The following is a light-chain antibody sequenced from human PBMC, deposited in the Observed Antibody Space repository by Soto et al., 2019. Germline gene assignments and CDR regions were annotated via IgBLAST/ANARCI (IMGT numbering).Light chain of an antibody. CDR1: QSLLHSNGYNY. V-gene: IGKV2-28*01. Sequence: DIVMTQSPLALPVTPGAPASISCRSSQSLLHSNGYNYSDWYLQKPGQSPQLLIYLGSNRASGVPVRFSGSGSGTDFTLKISRVEAEDVGVYYCMQALQTPLTFGGGTKVDIK. J-gene: IGKJ4*01. CDR3: MQALQTPLT. CDR2: LGS.